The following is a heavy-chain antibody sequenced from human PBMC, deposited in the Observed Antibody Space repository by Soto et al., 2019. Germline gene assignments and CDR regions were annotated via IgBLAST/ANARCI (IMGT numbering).Heavy chain of an antibody. D-gene: IGHD3-22*01. Sequence: GASVKVFCKASGYTFTSYYMHWVRQAPGQGLEWMGIINPSGGSTSYAQKFQGRVTMTRDTSTSTVYMELSSLRSEDTAVYYCARGGDGYYYDRTGYYYWGQGTLVTLSS. CDR3: ARGGDGYYYDRTGYYY. CDR2: INPSGGST. V-gene: IGHV1-46*01. J-gene: IGHJ4*02. CDR1: GYTFTSYY.